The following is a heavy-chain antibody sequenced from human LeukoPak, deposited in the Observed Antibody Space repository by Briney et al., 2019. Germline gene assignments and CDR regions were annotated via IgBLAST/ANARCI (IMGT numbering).Heavy chain of an antibody. CDR2: ISAYNGNT. D-gene: IGHD6-19*01. CDR3: ARDGRAVAAEMNDY. CDR1: GYTFTVYG. J-gene: IGHJ4*02. Sequence: ASVKVSCKASGYTFTVYGISWVRQAPGQGLEWMGWISAYNGNTNYAQKLQGRVTMTTDTSTSTAYMELRSLRSDDTAVYYCARDGRAVAAEMNDYWGQGTLVTVSS. V-gene: IGHV1-18*01.